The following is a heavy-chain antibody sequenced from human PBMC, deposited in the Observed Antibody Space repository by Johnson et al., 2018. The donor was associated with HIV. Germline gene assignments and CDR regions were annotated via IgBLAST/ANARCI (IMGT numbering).Heavy chain of an antibody. CDR2: IKSKTDGGTT. CDR1: GFTFDDND. J-gene: IGHJ3*02. Sequence: VQLVESGGGVVGPGGSLRLSSTVPGFTFDDNDMSRVRQAPGKGLEWVGRIKSKTDGGTTDYAAPVKGRFTISRDDSKNTLYLQMNSLKTEDTAVYYCTTDLVPAAKEPVVVGGAFDIWGQGTMVTVSS. V-gene: IGHV3-15*01. D-gene: IGHD2-2*01. CDR3: TTDLVPAAKEPVVVGGAFDI.